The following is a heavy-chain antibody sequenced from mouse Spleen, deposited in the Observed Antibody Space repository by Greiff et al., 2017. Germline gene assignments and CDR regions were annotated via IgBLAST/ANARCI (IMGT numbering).Heavy chain of an antibody. J-gene: IGHJ4*01. Sequence: EVKLMESGGGLVKPGGSLKLSCAASGFTFSDYGMHWVRQAPEKGLEWVAYISSGSSTIYYADTVKGRFTISRDNAKNTLFLQMTSLRSEDTAMYYCARPGILWRAMDYWGQGTSVTVSS. D-gene: IGHD1-1*02. CDR1: GFTFSDYG. V-gene: IGHV5-17*01. CDR2: ISSGSSTI. CDR3: ARPGILWRAMDY.